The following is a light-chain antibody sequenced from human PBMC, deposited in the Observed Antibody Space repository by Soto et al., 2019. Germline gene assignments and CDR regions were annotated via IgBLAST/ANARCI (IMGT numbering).Light chain of an antibody. CDR3: QQYQNWPLIT. Sequence: EIVLTQSPATLSLSPGERATLSCSASQSFISDLDCYQQKPGQAPRLLIYDASTRATGIPDRFSGSGSGTEFTLTISILQSEDFADYYCQQYQNWPLITFGQGTRLEN. V-gene: IGKV3-15*01. J-gene: IGKJ5*01. CDR2: DAS. CDR1: QSFISD.